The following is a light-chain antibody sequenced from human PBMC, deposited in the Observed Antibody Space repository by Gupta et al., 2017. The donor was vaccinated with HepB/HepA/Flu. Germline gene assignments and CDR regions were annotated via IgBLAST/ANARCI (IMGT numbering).Light chain of an antibody. CDR2: GNS. CDR3: QSSDSSLSGSV. V-gene: IGLV1-40*01. J-gene: IGLJ3*02. Sequence: QSVLTQPPSVSGAPGQRVTISCTGSSSNIGAGYDVHWYQQLPGTAPKLLIYGNSNRPSGVPDRFSGSKSGTSASLATXGXQAEDEXDYYCQSSDSSLSGSVFGRGTKLTVL. CDR1: SSNIGAGYD.